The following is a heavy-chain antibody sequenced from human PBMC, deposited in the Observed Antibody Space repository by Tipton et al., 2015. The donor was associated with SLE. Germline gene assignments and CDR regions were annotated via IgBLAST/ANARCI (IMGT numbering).Heavy chain of an antibody. J-gene: IGHJ4*02. CDR1: GVSFSDYF. CDR3: ARDEGEYGTYTYFDS. V-gene: IGHV4-34*01. CDR2: VNHSGST. D-gene: IGHD6-6*01. Sequence: LRLSCAVYGVSFSDYFWNWIRQSPGRGLEWIGEVNHSGSTDYHPSLKSRVTMSVDTSKNQFSLQLNSVTPEDTAVYYCARDEGEYGTYTYFDSWGQGTLVTVSS.